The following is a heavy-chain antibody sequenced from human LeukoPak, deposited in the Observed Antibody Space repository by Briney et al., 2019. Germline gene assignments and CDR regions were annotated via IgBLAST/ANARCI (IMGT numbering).Heavy chain of an antibody. D-gene: IGHD1-14*01. CDR2: ISVSADST. V-gene: IGHV3-23*01. CDR3: ARRKTYDY. J-gene: IGHJ4*02. Sequence: GGSLRLSCAASGFTFSSYTMNWVRQAPGKGLEWVSGISVSADSTFYADSVKGRFTISRDNSKNTLYLQVNSLRDEDTAVYYCARRKTYDYWGQGTLVPVSS. CDR1: GFTFSSYT.